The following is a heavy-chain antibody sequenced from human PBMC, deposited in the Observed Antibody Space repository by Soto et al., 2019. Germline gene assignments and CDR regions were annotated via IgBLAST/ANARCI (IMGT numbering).Heavy chain of an antibody. Sequence: GESLEISCKGSEDSFTTYWIGWVRQMPGKGLEWMGIIYPVDSDTKYSPSFQGQVTISADKSISTAYLQWSSLKASDTAMYYWSRFKIVPTSTYYYHGMDVCVQVTTVTVS. CDR2: IYPVDSDT. V-gene: IGHV5-51*01. J-gene: IGHJ6*02. D-gene: IGHD5-12*01. CDR3: SRFKIVPTSTYYYHGMDV. CDR1: EDSFTTYW.